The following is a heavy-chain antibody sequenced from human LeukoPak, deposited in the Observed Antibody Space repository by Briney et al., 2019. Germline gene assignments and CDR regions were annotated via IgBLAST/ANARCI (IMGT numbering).Heavy chain of an antibody. Sequence: SETLSLTCTVSGGSISSGDYYWSWIRQPPGKGLEWIGYIYYSGSTYYNPSLKSRVTISVDTSKNQFSLKLSSVTAADTAVYYCARVSTTVVTPIFDYWGQGTLGTVSS. CDR2: IYYSGST. J-gene: IGHJ4*02. D-gene: IGHD4-23*01. CDR1: GGSISSGDYY. CDR3: ARVSTTVVTPIFDY. V-gene: IGHV4-30-4*01.